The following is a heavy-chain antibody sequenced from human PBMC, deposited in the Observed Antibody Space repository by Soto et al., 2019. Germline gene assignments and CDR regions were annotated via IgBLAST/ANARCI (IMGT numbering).Heavy chain of an antibody. CDR3: ARHEYVSSSYDLLDV. Sequence: SETLSLTCSLAAGSVTNIYYFWAWIRQSPGKGLEWIANIYYTGTTFYNPSLRTRVSMTIDASKNRFSLNLSFVTASDTALYYCARHEYVSSSYDLLDVWGRGTMVTVSS. CDR1: AGSVTNIYYF. CDR2: IYYTGTT. V-gene: IGHV4-39*01. D-gene: IGHD3-22*01. J-gene: IGHJ3*01.